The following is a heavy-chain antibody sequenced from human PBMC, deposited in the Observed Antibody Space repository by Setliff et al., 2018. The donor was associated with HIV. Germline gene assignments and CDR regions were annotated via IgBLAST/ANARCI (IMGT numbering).Heavy chain of an antibody. CDR2: TSSFSGAT. Sequence: GASVKVSCKGPGYRFMSYGFTWVRQAPGQGLEWVGWTSSFSGATKYSQNLQGRVTMTTDTSTNTAYMELRSLKSDDTAVYYCAREVDGLELDHWGQGTLVTVSS. CDR1: GYRFMSYG. CDR3: AREVDGLELDH. J-gene: IGHJ4*02. V-gene: IGHV1-18*01.